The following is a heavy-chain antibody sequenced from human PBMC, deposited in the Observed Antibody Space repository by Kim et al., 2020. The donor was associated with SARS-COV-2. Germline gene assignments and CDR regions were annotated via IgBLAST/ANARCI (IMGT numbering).Heavy chain of an antibody. D-gene: IGHD3-3*01. CDR3: ARFRGGYDFWSGYDYYGMDV. Sequence: TLSLTCTVSGGSISSYYWSWIRQPPGKGLEWIGYIYYSGSTNYNPSLKSRVTISVDTSKNQFSLKLSSVTAADTAVYYCARFRGGYDFWSGYDYYGMDVWGQGTTVTVSS. J-gene: IGHJ6*02. CDR1: GGSISSYY. CDR2: IYYSGST. V-gene: IGHV4-59*01.